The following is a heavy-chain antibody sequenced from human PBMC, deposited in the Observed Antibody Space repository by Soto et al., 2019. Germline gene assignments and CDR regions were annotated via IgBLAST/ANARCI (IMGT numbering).Heavy chain of an antibody. J-gene: IGHJ4*02. V-gene: IGHV4-34*01. CDR2: INHSGST. CDR3: ARGGYSGRLYYFDY. Sequence: SETLSLTCAVYGGSFSGYYWNWIRQPPGKGLEWIGEINHSGSTDYKSSLKSRVTISLDPSKNQVSLKLNSVTAADMAVYYCARGGYSGRLYYFDYWGQGTLVTVSS. D-gene: IGHD2-15*01. CDR1: GGSFSGYY.